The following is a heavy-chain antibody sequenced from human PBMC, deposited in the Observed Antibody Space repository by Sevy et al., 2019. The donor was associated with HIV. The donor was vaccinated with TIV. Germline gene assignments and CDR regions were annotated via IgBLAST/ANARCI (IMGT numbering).Heavy chain of an antibody. J-gene: IGHJ5*02. CDR1: DGSFSGYY. V-gene: IGHV4-34*01. CDR2: INESGIT. Sequence: SETLSLTCAVQDGSFSGYYWNWVRQLPGKGLEWIGEINESGITYYNPSLKSRVTISVDTSKKQFSLKLNSVTAVDSAVYFCARSPPVVVVPGAPSWFDPWGQGTLVTVSS. CDR3: ARSPPVVVVPGAPSWFDP. D-gene: IGHD2-2*01.